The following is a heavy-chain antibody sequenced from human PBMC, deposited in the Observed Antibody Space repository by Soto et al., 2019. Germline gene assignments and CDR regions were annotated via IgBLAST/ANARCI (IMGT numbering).Heavy chain of an antibody. CDR1: GYSFTSYW. V-gene: IGHV5-10-1*01. D-gene: IGHD3-9*01. Sequence: GESLKISCRGSGYSFTSYWISWVRQMPGKGLEWMGRIDPSDSYTNYSPSFQGHVTISADKSISTAYLQWSSLKASDTAMYYCARHKTYYDILTGYYNPEYYYGMDVWGQGTTVTVSS. CDR2: IDPSDSYT. CDR3: ARHKTYYDILTGYYNPEYYYGMDV. J-gene: IGHJ6*02.